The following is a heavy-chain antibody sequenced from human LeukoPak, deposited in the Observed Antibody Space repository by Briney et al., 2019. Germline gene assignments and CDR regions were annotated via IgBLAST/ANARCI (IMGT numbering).Heavy chain of an antibody. V-gene: IGHV1-2*02. CDR1: GYTFTSYY. CDR3: ATRIAVAGFDY. CDR2: INANSGVT. Sequence: ASVKVSCKASGYTFTSYYMHWVRQTPGQGLEWMGWINANSGVTEYAQKFQGRVTMTRDTSISTAYMELSGLRSDDTALFYCATRIAVAGFDYWGPGTLVTVSS. D-gene: IGHD6-19*01. J-gene: IGHJ4*02.